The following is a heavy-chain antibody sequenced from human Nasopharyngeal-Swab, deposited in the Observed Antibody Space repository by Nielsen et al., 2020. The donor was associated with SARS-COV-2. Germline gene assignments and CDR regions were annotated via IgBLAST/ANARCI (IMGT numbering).Heavy chain of an antibody. CDR1: GFTFSSYA. V-gene: IGHV3-23*01. D-gene: IGHD6-19*01. CDR3: AKDIYSSGWYYFDY. J-gene: IGHJ4*03. Sequence: GGSLRLSCAASGFTFSSYAMSWARQAPGKGLEWVSAISGSGGSTYYADSVKGRFTISRDNTKNTLYLQMNSQRAEDTAVYYCAKDIYSSGWYYFDYWGQGTLVTVSS. CDR2: ISGSGGST.